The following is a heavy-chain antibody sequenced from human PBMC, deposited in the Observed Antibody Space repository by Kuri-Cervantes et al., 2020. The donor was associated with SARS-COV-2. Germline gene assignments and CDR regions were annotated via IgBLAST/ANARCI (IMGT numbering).Heavy chain of an antibody. J-gene: IGHJ4*02. CDR3: ARDPTGVAGVGRFFDY. D-gene: IGHD6-19*01. Sequence: SLKISCAASGFTFDDYAMHWVRQAPGKGLEWVSGISWNSGSIGYADSVKGRFTISRDNAKNSLYLQMNNLRAEDTALYFCARDPTGVAGVGRFFDYWGQGALVTVSS. CDR2: ISWNSGSI. CDR1: GFTFDDYA. V-gene: IGHV3-9*01.